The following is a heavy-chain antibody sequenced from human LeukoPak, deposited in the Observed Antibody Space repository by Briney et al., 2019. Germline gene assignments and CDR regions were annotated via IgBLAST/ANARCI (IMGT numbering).Heavy chain of an antibody. V-gene: IGHV3-30*03. J-gene: IGHJ4*02. CDR1: GFTFSSYG. D-gene: IGHD6-19*01. Sequence: GGSLRLSCAASGFTFSSYGMHWVRQAPGKGLEWVAVISYDGSNKYYADSVKGRFTISRDNSKNTLYLQMNSLRAEDTAVYYCARTIAVAGSEYFDYWGQGTLVTVSS. CDR3: ARTIAVAGSEYFDY. CDR2: ISYDGSNK.